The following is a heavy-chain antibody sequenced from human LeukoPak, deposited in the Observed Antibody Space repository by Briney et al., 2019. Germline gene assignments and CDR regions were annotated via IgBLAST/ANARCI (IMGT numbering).Heavy chain of an antibody. CDR1: GFTFSSYA. CDR3: AKASHRPYCSSTSCYSDY. V-gene: IGHV3-23*01. Sequence: SGGSLRLSCAASGFTFSSYAMSWVRQAPGMGLEWVSAISGSGGSTYYADSVKGRFTISRDNSKNTLYLQMNSLRAEDTAVYYCAKASHRPYCSSTSCYSDYWGQGTLVTVSS. CDR2: ISGSGGST. D-gene: IGHD2-2*01. J-gene: IGHJ4*02.